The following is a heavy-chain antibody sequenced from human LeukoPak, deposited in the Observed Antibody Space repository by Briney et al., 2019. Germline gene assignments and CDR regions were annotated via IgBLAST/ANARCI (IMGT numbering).Heavy chain of an antibody. V-gene: IGHV3-23*01. CDR1: GFTLRSYV. D-gene: IGHD2-21*02. CDR2: ISGSGDST. CDR3: AKDRLLNCRGDCYIFDY. Sequence: GGTLRLSCAGSGFTLRSYVMNWVRQTPGKGLEWVSSISGSGDSTFYADSVKGRFSISRDNSKNTLYLQVNGLRTEDTAVYYCAKDRLLNCRGDCYIFDYWGQGTVVTVSS. J-gene: IGHJ4*02.